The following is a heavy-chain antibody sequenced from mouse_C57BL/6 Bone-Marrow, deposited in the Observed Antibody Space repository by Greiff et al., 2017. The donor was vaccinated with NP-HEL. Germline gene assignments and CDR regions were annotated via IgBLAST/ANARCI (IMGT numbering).Heavy chain of an antibody. CDR2: ISSGGDYI. CDR1: GFTFSSYA. J-gene: IGHJ4*01. D-gene: IGHD2-3*01. Sequence: EVKLMESGEGLVKPGGSLKLSCAASGFTFSSYAMSWVRQTPEKRLEWVAYISSGGDYIYYADTVKGRFTISRDNARNTLYLQMSSLKSEDTAMYYCTRDWDGYYDYAMDYWGQGTSVTVSS. V-gene: IGHV5-9-1*02. CDR3: TRDWDGYYDYAMDY.